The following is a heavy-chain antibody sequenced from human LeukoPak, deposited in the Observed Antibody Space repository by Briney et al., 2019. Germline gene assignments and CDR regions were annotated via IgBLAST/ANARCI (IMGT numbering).Heavy chain of an antibody. CDR2: TNPNSGGT. D-gene: IGHD1-26*01. J-gene: IGHJ4*02. V-gene: IGHV1-2*02. Sequence: ASVKVSCKASGYTFTSYYMHWVRQAPGQGLEWMGWTNPNSGGTNYAQKFQGRVTMTRDTSISTAYMELSRLRSDDTAVYYCARAATLEPSGGFDYWGQGTLVTVSS. CDR1: GYTFTSYY. CDR3: ARAATLEPSGGFDY.